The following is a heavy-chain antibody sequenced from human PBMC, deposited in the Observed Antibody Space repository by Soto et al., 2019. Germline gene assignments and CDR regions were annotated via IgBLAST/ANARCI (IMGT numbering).Heavy chain of an antibody. Sequence: EVQLVESGGGLVQPGGSRRLSCAASGFTFSSYSMNWVRQAPGKGLEWVSYISSSSSTIYYADSVKGRFTISRDNAKNSLYLQMNSLRDEDTAVYYCARDGRYYDFWSGSPRFAPWGQGTLVTVSS. CDR3: ARDGRYYDFWSGSPRFAP. CDR2: ISSSSSTI. CDR1: GFTFSSYS. D-gene: IGHD3-3*01. V-gene: IGHV3-48*02. J-gene: IGHJ5*02.